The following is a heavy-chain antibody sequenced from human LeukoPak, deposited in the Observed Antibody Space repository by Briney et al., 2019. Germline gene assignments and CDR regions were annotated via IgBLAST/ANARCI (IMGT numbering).Heavy chain of an antibody. V-gene: IGHV3-23*01. CDR2: FSGSGGSP. Sequence: GGTLRLSCAASGFTFSSYGMSWVRQAPGKGLEWVSGFSGSGGSPYYADSVKGRFTISRDNSKNTLYLQMNSLRAEDTAVYYCAKDRWLAHDAFDIWGQGTMVTVSS. CDR1: GFTFSSYG. CDR3: AKDRWLAHDAFDI. J-gene: IGHJ3*02. D-gene: IGHD6-19*01.